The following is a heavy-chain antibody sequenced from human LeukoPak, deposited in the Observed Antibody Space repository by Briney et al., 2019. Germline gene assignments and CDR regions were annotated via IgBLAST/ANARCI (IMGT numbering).Heavy chain of an antibody. J-gene: IGHJ4*02. V-gene: IGHV3-30*18. Sequence: GGSLRLSCAASGFTFSSYGMHWVRQAPGKGLEWVAVISYDGSNKYYADSVKGRFTISRDNSKNTLYLQMNSLRAEDTAVYYCAKDIRTVRGISLPDYWGQGTLVTVSS. CDR3: AKDIRTVRGISLPDY. CDR1: GFTFSSYG. CDR2: ISYDGSNK. D-gene: IGHD3-10*01.